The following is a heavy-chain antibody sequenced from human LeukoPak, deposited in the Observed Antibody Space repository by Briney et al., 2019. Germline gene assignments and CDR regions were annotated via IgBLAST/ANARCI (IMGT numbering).Heavy chain of an antibody. CDR3: ARAQLRFDAFDI. J-gene: IGHJ3*02. V-gene: IGHV3-66*01. CDR2: IYSGGST. D-gene: IGHD4-17*01. Sequence: PGGSLRLSCAASEFTVSSNYMSWVRQAPGKGLEWVSVIYSGGSTYYADSVKGRFTISRDNSKNTLYLQMNSLRAEDTAVYYCARAQLRFDAFDIWGQGTMVTVSS. CDR1: EFTVSSNY.